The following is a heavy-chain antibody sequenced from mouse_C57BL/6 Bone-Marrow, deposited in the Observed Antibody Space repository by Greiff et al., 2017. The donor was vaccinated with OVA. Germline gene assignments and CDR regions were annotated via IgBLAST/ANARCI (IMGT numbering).Heavy chain of an antibody. CDR2: ISSGGSYT. Sequence: EVQRVESGGDLVKPGGSLKLSCAASGFTFSSYGMSWVRQTPDKRLEWVATISSGGSYTYYPDSVKGRFTISRDNAKNTLYLQMSSLKSEDTAMYYGARPITTVVAPYCDYWGQGTTLTVSS. J-gene: IGHJ2*01. CDR3: ARPITTVVAPYCDY. CDR1: GFTFSSYG. D-gene: IGHD1-1*01. V-gene: IGHV5-6*01.